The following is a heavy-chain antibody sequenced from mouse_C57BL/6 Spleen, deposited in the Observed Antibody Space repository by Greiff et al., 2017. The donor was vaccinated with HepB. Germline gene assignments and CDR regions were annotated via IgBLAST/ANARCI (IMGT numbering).Heavy chain of an antibody. CDR1: GYTFTSYW. Sequence: VQLQQPGAELVKPGASVKLSCKASGYTFTSYWMQWVKQRPGQGLEWIGEIDPSDSYTNYNQKFKGKATLTVDTSSSTAYMQLSSLTSEDSAVYYCARSNWDVRYFDVWGTGTTVTVSS. V-gene: IGHV1-50*01. J-gene: IGHJ1*03. CDR3: ARSNWDVRYFDV. D-gene: IGHD4-1*01. CDR2: IDPSDSYT.